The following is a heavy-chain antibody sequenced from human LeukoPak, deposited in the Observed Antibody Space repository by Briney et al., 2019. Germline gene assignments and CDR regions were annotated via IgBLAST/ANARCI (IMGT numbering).Heavy chain of an antibody. D-gene: IGHD3-9*01. CDR2: IYYSGST. V-gene: IGHV4-39*01. J-gene: IGHJ5*02. CDR3: ARRGYDILTGYYNWFDP. CDR1: GGSISSSSYY. Sequence: PSETLSLTCTVSGGSISSSSYYWGWIRQPPGKGLEWIGSIYYSGSTYYNPSLKSRVTISVDTSKNQFSLKLSSVTAADTAVYYCARRGYDILTGYYNWFDPWGQGTLVTVSS.